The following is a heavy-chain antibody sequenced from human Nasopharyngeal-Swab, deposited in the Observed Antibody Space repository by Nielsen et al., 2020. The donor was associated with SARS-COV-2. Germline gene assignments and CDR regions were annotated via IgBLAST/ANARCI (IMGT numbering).Heavy chain of an antibody. CDR1: GYTFTGYY. CDR2: INPNSGGT. D-gene: IGHD4-17*01. V-gene: IGHV1-2*02. CDR3: ARGETHRDDYGDYYFDY. Sequence: ASVKVSCKASGYTFTGYYMHWVRQAPGQGLEWMGWINPNSGGTNYAQKFQGRVTMTRDTSISTAYMELSRLRSDDTAVYYCARGETHRDDYGDYYFDYWGQGTLVTVSS. J-gene: IGHJ4*02.